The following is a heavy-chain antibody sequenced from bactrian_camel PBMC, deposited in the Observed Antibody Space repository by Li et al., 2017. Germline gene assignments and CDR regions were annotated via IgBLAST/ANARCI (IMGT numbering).Heavy chain of an antibody. CDR2: IYTRTGSP. D-gene: IGHD2*01. Sequence: HVQLVESGGGSVQAGGSLRLPCEISGYSSSNICVGWFRQAPGKERERVATIYTRTGSPAYADSVRGRFTISKDNDRNTLTLQMNSLKPADPAMYYCASSAYNSICSRLEKQYYKYWGQGTQVTVS. CDR1: GYSSSNIC. V-gene: IGHV3S1*01. J-gene: IGHJ4*01. CDR3: ASSAYNSICSRLEKQYYKY.